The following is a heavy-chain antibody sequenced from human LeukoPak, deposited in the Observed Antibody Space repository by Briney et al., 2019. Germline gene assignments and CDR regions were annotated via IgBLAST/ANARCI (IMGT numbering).Heavy chain of an antibody. V-gene: IGHV1-69*01. CDR2: IIPIFGTA. CDR1: GGTFSSYA. D-gene: IGHD3-22*01. J-gene: IGHJ4*02. Sequence: SVKVSCKASGGTFSSYAISWVRQAPGQGLEWMGGIIPIFGTANYAQKFQGRVTITADDSTSTAYMELSSLRSGDTAVYYCATVNHYVSSGYYRYWGQGTLVTVSS. CDR3: ATVNHYVSSGYYRY.